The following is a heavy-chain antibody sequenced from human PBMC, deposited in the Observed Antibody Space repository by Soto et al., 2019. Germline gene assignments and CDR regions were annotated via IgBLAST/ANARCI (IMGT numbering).Heavy chain of an antibody. V-gene: IGHV3-49*03. D-gene: IGHD3-3*01. J-gene: IGHJ3*02. CDR1: GFTFGDYA. CDR3: TRDHSHYDFWSGPDPFDI. CDR2: IRSKAYGGTT. Sequence: GGSLRLSCTASGFTFGDYAMSWFRQAPGKGLEWVGFIRSKAYGGTTEYAASVKGRFTISRDDSKSIAYLQMNSLKTEDTAVYYCTRDHSHYDFWSGPDPFDIWGQGTMVTVSS.